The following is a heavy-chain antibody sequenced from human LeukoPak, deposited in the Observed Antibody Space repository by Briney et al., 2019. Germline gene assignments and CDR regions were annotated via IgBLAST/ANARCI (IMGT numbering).Heavy chain of an antibody. V-gene: IGHV3-30*18. D-gene: IGHD6-19*01. J-gene: IGHJ6*02. Sequence: GRSLRLSCAASGFTFSSYGMHWVRQAPGKGLEWVAVISYDGSNKYYADSVKGRFTISRDNSKNTLYLQMNSLRAEDTAVYYCAKDLYGIAVAGQRLYYYYGMDVWGQGTTVTVSS. CDR2: ISYDGSNK. CDR3: AKDLYGIAVAGQRLYYYYGMDV. CDR1: GFTFSSYG.